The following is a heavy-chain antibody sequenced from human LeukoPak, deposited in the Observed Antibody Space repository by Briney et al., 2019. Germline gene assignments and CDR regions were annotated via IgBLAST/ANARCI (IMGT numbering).Heavy chain of an antibody. CDR2: ISYDGSNK. J-gene: IGHJ6*03. D-gene: IGHD3-10*01. Sequence: PGGSLRLSCAASGFTFSSYAMHWVRQAPGKGLEWVAVISYDGSNKYYADSVKGRFTISRDNSKNTLYLQMNSLRAEDTAVYYCASIIGYYYMDVWGKGTTVTVSS. V-gene: IGHV3-30*04. CDR3: ASIIGYYYMDV. CDR1: GFTFSSYA.